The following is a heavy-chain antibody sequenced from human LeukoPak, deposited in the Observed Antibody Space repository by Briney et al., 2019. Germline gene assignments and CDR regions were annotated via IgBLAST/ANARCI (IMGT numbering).Heavy chain of an antibody. CDR2: IYSSGST. J-gene: IGHJ6*02. Sequence: MTSETLSLTCTVSGGSISSSYYYWGWIRQPPGKGLEWIGSIYSSGSTYYNPSLKSRVTISVDTSKNQFSLKLTSVTAADTAVYYCARDTGYSSGWYYYYYGMDVWGQGTTVTVSS. CDR1: GGSISSSYYY. V-gene: IGHV4-39*02. CDR3: ARDTGYSSGWYYYYYGMDV. D-gene: IGHD6-19*01.